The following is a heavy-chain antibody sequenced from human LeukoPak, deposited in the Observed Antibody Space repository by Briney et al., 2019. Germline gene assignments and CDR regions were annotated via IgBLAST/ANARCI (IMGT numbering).Heavy chain of an antibody. J-gene: IGHJ6*04. CDR1: GFTFRSYA. V-gene: IGHV3-30*04. CDR2: ISYDGGNE. Sequence: GGSLRLSCVASGFTFRSYAIHWVRQAPGKGLEWVAVISYDGGNEYYGDSMKGRFTISRDNSKNTVYLQVNSLRAEDTAIYYCARDSTVITPGDVWGKGTTVTVSS. D-gene: IGHD4-23*01. CDR3: ARDSTVITPGDV.